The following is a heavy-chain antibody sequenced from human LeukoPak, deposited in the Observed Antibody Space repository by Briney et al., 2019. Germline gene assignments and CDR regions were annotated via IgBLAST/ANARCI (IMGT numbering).Heavy chain of an antibody. D-gene: IGHD3-22*01. Sequence: PGGSLRLSCVASGFTFSSYSMSWVRQAPGKGLEWVAHIKQGGSETSYVDSVKGRFTVSRDSAKNSVYLQMNNLRAEDTAVYYCAKSSYYDASGYYREYYFDSWGQGTLVTVSS. CDR1: GFTFSSYS. CDR3: AKSSYYDASGYYREYYFDS. J-gene: IGHJ4*02. V-gene: IGHV3-7*01. CDR2: IKQGGSET.